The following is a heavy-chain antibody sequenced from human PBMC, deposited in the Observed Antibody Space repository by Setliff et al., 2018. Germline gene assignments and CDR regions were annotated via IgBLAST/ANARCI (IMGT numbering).Heavy chain of an antibody. V-gene: IGHV4-38-2*02. D-gene: IGHD3-22*01. CDR3: ARDPHYDPTYSLPGHAFDF. CDR2: LFDGGSA. J-gene: IGHJ3*01. Sequence: LSETLSLTCAVSGYSISNGFYWGWIRQSPVKGLEWIGSLFDGGSAYYSPSLKSRASISLDASKNQFALKLTSATAADTAVYYCARDPHYDPTYSLPGHAFDFWGQGIMVTVSS. CDR1: GYSISNGFY.